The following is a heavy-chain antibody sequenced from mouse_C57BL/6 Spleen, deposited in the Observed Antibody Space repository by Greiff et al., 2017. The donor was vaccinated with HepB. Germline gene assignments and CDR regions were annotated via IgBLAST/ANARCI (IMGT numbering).Heavy chain of an antibody. CDR2: ISSGSSTI. Sequence: DVQLVESGGGLVKPGGSLKLSCAASGFTFSDYGMHWVRQAPEKGLEWVAYISSGSSTIYYADTVKGRFTISRDNAKNTLFLQMTSLRSEDTAMYYCARDGYIAMDYWGQGTSVTVSS. V-gene: IGHV5-17*01. J-gene: IGHJ4*01. D-gene: IGHD2-3*01. CDR1: GFTFSDYG. CDR3: ARDGYIAMDY.